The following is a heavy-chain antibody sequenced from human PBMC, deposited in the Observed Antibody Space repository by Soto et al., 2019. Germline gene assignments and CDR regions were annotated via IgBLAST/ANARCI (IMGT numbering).Heavy chain of an antibody. CDR2: IYPSDSDT. CDR3: ARPANTVADHFDL. V-gene: IGHV5-51*01. D-gene: IGHD4-17*01. CDR1: GYTFTIYW. Sequence: VESLKISCQVSGYTFTIYWIGCFLQMPGKGLEWMGIIYPSDSDTRYSPSFQGQVTISADQSINTAYLQWDSLKASDTAIYYCARPANTVADHFDLWGQGTPVTVSS. J-gene: IGHJ4*02.